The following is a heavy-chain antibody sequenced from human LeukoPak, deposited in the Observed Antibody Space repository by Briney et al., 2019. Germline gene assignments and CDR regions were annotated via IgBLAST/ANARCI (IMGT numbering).Heavy chain of an antibody. CDR2: INPNSGGT. Sequence: ASVKVSCKASGYTFTGYYMHWVRQAPGQGLEWMGRINPNSGGTNYAQKFQGRVTMTRDTSISTAYMELSSLRSEDTAVYYCARGGDFWSGYQAANNWFDPWGQGTLVTVSS. D-gene: IGHD3-3*01. CDR3: ARGGDFWSGYQAANNWFDP. J-gene: IGHJ5*02. CDR1: GYTFTGYY. V-gene: IGHV1-2*06.